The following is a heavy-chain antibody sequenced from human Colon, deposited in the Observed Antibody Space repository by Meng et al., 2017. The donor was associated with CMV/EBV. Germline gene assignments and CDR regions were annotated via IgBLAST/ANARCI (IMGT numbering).Heavy chain of an antibody. CDR3: ARDRTSMVRGVIITHDAFDI. CDR1: GGTFSSYA. Sequence: SVKVSCKASGGTFSSYAISWVRQAPGQGLEWMGGIIPIFGTANDAQKFQGRVTITTDESTSTAYMELSSLRSEDTAVYYCARDRTSMVRGVIITHDAFDIWGQGTMVTVSS. J-gene: IGHJ3*02. V-gene: IGHV1-69*05. CDR2: IIPIFGTA. D-gene: IGHD3-10*01.